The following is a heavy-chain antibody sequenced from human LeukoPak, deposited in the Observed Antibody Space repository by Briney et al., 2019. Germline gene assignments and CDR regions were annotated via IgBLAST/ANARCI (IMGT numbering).Heavy chain of an antibody. V-gene: IGHV4-4*07. J-gene: IGHJ5*02. Sequence: TSETLSLTCTVSGDSISSYYWSWIRQPAGKGLEWIGRIYSSGSTHYNPSLKSRVTMSVDTPKSQISLKLSSVTAADTAVYYCARDPSSWFDPWGQGILVTVSS. CDR2: IYSSGST. CDR1: GDSISSYY. CDR3: ARDPSSWFDP.